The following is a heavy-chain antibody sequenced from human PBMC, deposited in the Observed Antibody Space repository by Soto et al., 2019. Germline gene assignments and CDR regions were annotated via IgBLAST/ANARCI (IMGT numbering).Heavy chain of an antibody. J-gene: IGHJ4*02. CDR3: AHRVLRTVFGLVTTTAIYFDF. V-gene: IGHV2-5*02. CDR2: IYWDDDK. Sequence: QITLNESGPTQVKPRQTLTLTCTFSGFSLTTSGVGVGWIRQSPGKAPEWLALIYWDDDKRNSPSLKSRLTINKDTSKNQVVLTMADLDPADTATYYCAHRVLRTVFGLVTTTAIYFDFWGQGTPVAVSS. CDR1: GFSLTTSGVG. D-gene: IGHD3-3*01.